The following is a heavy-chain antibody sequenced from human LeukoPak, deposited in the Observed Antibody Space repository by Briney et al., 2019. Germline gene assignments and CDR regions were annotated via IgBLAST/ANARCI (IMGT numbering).Heavy chain of an antibody. V-gene: IGHV3-9*01. CDR3: VKAPAGDSSGYYTDSFHK. Sequence: GGSLRLSCATSGFTFGTYAMHWVRQAPGKGPEWVSGISRNSGRIGYADSVKGRFTISRDNAKNFLFLQMNSLRPEDTALYYCVKAPAGDSSGYYTDSFHKWGQGTMVTVSS. CDR1: GFTFGTYA. J-gene: IGHJ3*02. CDR2: ISRNSGRI. D-gene: IGHD3-22*01.